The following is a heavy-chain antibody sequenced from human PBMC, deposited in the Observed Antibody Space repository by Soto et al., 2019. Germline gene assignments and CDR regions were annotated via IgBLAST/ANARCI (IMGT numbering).Heavy chain of an antibody. Sequence: GESLKISCQGSGYSFTSYWIGWVRQMPGKGLEWMGITYPGDSDTRYSPSFQGQVTISADKSISTAYLQWSSLKASDTAMYYCARHLGDTGSRYYYGMDVWGQGTTVTVSS. CDR2: TYPGDSDT. CDR1: GYSFTSYW. D-gene: IGHD1-26*01. V-gene: IGHV5-51*01. J-gene: IGHJ6*01. CDR3: ARHLGDTGSRYYYGMDV.